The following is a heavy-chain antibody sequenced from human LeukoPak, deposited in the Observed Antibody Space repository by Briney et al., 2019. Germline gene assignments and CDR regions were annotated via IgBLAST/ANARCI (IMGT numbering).Heavy chain of an antibody. D-gene: IGHD6-19*01. V-gene: IGHV4-34*01. CDR1: GGSFSGYY. Sequence: PSETLSLTCAVYGGSFSGYYWSWIRQPPGKGLEWIGEINHSGSTNYNPSLKSRVTISVDTPKNQFSLKLSSVTAADTAVYYCAFRLVHGAFDIWGQGTMVTVSS. J-gene: IGHJ3*02. CDR3: AFRLVHGAFDI. CDR2: INHSGST.